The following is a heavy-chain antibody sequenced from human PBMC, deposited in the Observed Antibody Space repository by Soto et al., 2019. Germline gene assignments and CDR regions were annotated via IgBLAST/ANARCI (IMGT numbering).Heavy chain of an antibody. D-gene: IGHD3-10*01. CDR3: ARVYMVRGTIIRYFDY. J-gene: IGHJ4*02. V-gene: IGHV4-30-4*01. Sequence: SETLSLTCTVSGGSISSGDYYWSWIRQPPGKGLEWIGYIYYSGSTYYNPSLKSRVTISVDKSKNQFSLKLSSVTAADTAVYYCARVYMVRGTIIRYFDYWGQGTLVTVSS. CDR2: IYYSGST. CDR1: GGSISSGDYY.